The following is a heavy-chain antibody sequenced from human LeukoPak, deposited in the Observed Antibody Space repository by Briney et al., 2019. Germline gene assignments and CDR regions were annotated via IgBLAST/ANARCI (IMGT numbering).Heavy chain of an antibody. CDR1: GFTFSSYN. V-gene: IGHV3-21*01. CDR2: ISSSSSYI. D-gene: IGHD3-3*01. CDR3: ARTGESDFWSAYHFYYYYYMDV. J-gene: IGHJ6*03. Sequence: GGSLRLSCAASGFTFSSYNMSWVRQAPGKGLEWVSSISSSSSYIYYTDSLKGRFTISRDNAKNSLYLQMNSLRAEDTAVYYCARTGESDFWSAYHFYYYYYMDVWGKGTTVTVSS.